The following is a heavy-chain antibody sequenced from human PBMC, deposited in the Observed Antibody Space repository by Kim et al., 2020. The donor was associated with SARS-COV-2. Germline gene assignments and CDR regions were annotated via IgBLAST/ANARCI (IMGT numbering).Heavy chain of an antibody. CDR2: IYYSGST. D-gene: IGHD3-22*01. V-gene: IGHV4-39*01. CDR1: GGSISSSSYY. J-gene: IGHJ6*02. CDR3: ARNKDDSSGYYYYYYYYGMDV. Sequence: SETLSLTCTVSGGSISSSSYYWGWIRQPPGKGLEWIGSIYYSGSTYYNPSLKSRVTISVDTSKNQFSLKLSSVTAADTAVYYCARNKDDSSGYYYYYYYYGMDVWGQGTTVTVSS.